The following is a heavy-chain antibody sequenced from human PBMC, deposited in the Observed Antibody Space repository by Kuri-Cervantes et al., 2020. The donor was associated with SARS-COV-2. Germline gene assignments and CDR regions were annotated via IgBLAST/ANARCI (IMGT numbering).Heavy chain of an antibody. J-gene: IGHJ6*03. CDR1: GITGSSNY. CDR2: IYSCGST. CDR3: ASDRASWYVPLRTYYYYYMDV. D-gene: IGHD6-13*01. Sequence: GESLEISCAASGITGSSNYMSWVRQAPGEGLEWVSIIYSCGSTYYADTVKGRFTISRDNSKNTLYLQMNSPRADDTAVYYCASDRASWYVPLRTYYYYYMDVWGKGTTVTVSS. V-gene: IGHV3-53*01.